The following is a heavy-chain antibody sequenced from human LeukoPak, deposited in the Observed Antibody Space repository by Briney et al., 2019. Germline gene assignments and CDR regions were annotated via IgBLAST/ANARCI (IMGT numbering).Heavy chain of an antibody. D-gene: IGHD2-2*01. V-gene: IGHV3-23*01. CDR1: GFTFDDYG. Sequence: PGGSLRLSCAASGFTFDDYGMSWVRQAPGKGLEWVSAISGSSGSTYYADSVKGRFTISRDNSKNTLYLQMNSLRAEDTAVYYCAKDLDCSSTNCYPDYWGQGTLVTVSS. J-gene: IGHJ4*02. CDR3: AKDLDCSSTNCYPDY. CDR2: ISGSSGST.